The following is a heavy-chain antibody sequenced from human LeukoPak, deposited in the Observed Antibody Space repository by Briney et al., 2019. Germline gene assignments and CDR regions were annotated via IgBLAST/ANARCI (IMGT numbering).Heavy chain of an antibody. CDR2: ISAYSGDT. CDR3: ARIEMYNYYSSGYYFGGYFGY. Sequence: GASVKASCKTSGYNFNNYGISWVRQAPGQGLEWMGWISAYSGDTNYAQKLQGRVTMTTDTSTSTAYMELRSLRSDDTAVYYCARIEMYNYYSSGYYFGGYFGYRGQGTLVTGSS. J-gene: IGHJ4*02. V-gene: IGHV1-18*01. CDR1: GYNFNNYG. D-gene: IGHD3-22*01.